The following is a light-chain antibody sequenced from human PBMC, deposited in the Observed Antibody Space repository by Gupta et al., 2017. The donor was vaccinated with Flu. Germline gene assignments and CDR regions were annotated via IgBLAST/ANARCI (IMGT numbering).Light chain of an antibody. Sequence: DIVLTQSPGTLSLSPGERATISCRASQSVSSSYLAWYQQKPGQAPRLLIYGASSRATGIPDRFSGSGSGTDFTLTISRLEPEDFAVYYCQQDGSSPITFGGGTKVEIK. CDR3: QQDGSSPIT. J-gene: IGKJ4*01. V-gene: IGKV3-20*01. CDR2: GAS. CDR1: QSVSSSY.